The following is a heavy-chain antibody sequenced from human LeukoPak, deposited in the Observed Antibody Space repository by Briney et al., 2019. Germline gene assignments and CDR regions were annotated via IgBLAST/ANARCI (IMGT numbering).Heavy chain of an antibody. Sequence: ASVKVSCRASGYTFTSYYLHWVRQAPGQRPEWMGIIYTNDGSARYAQKFQGRVTMTRDTSTGTVYMELSSLSSDDTAVYYCARARAAAGAQYVQHWGQGTLVSASS. CDR1: GYTFTSYY. V-gene: IGHV1-46*01. D-gene: IGHD6-13*01. J-gene: IGHJ1*01. CDR3: ARARAAAGAQYVQH. CDR2: IYTNDGSA.